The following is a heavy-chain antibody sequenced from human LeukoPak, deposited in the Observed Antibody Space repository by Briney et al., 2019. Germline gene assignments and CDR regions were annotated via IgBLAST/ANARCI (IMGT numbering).Heavy chain of an antibody. CDR1: GGSISSSSYY. Sequence: SETLSLTCTVSGGSISSSSYYWGWIRQAPGKGLEWIGSIYYSGSTYYNPSLKSRVTISVDTSKNQFSLKLSSVTAADTAVYYCARQAYCTNGVCFHYYYYYMDVWGKGTTVTVSS. V-gene: IGHV4-39*01. CDR2: IYYSGST. J-gene: IGHJ6*03. CDR3: ARQAYCTNGVCFHYYYYYMDV. D-gene: IGHD2-8*01.